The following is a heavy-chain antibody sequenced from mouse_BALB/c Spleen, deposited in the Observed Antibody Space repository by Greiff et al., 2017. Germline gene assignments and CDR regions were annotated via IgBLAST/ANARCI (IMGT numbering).Heavy chain of an antibody. J-gene: IGHJ1*01. Sequence: EVKLVESGGGLVKPGGSLKLSCAASGFTFSSFGMHWVRQAPEKGLEWVAYISSGSSTIYYADTVKGRFTISRDNPKNTLFLQMTSLRSEDTAMYYCARSHYYGYDWYFDVWGAGTTVTVSS. CDR1: GFTFSSFG. V-gene: IGHV5-17*02. CDR3: ARSHYYGYDWYFDV. CDR2: ISSGSSTI. D-gene: IGHD1-2*01.